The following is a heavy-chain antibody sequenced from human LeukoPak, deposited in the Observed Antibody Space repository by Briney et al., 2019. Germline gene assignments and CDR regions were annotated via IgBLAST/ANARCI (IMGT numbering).Heavy chain of an antibody. CDR1: GYTLTELS. CDR3: ATDYPSGYAFDI. Sequence: ASVKVSCKVSGYTLTELSMHWVRQAHGKGIEWMGGFDPEDGETIYAQKFQGRVTMTEDTSTGTDYMELSSLRSEDTAVYYCATDYPSGYAFDIWGQGTMVTVSS. CDR2: FDPEDGET. D-gene: IGHD3-3*01. J-gene: IGHJ3*02. V-gene: IGHV1-24*01.